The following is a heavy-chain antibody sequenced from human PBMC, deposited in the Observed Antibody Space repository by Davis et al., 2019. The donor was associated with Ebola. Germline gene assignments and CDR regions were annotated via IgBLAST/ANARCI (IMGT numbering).Heavy chain of an antibody. CDR3: ARGVACSSTSCYNRLGYDY. Sequence: PGGSLRLSCAASGFTFSSYGMHWVRQAPGKGLEWVAVIWYDGSNKYYADSVKGRFTISRDNSKNTLYLQMNSLRAEDTAVYYCARGVACSSTSCYNRLGYDYWGQGTLVTVSS. CDR1: GFTFSSYG. V-gene: IGHV3-33*01. CDR2: IWYDGSNK. D-gene: IGHD2-2*02. J-gene: IGHJ4*02.